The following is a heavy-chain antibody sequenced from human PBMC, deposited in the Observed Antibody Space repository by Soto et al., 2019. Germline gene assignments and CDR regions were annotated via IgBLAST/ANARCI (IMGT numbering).Heavy chain of an antibody. Sequence: GESLKISCKGSGYSFTSYWISWVRQMPGKGLEWMGRIDPSDSYTNYSPSFQGHVTISADKSISTAYLQWSSLKASDTAMYYCASVGYSNYERSGMDVWGQGTTVTVS. J-gene: IGHJ6*02. V-gene: IGHV5-10-1*01. D-gene: IGHD4-4*01. CDR3: ASVGYSNYERSGMDV. CDR1: GYSFTSYW. CDR2: IDPSDSYT.